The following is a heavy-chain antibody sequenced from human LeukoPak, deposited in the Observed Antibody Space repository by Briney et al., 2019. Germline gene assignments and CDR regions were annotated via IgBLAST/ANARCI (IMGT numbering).Heavy chain of an antibody. Sequence: GGSLRLSCAASGFTFSSYWMSWVRQAPGKGLEWVANIKQDGSEKYYVDSVKGRFTISRDNAKNSLYLQMNSLGAEDTAVYYCTRAPSPNWYFDLWGRGTLVTVSS. J-gene: IGHJ2*01. CDR2: IKQDGSEK. CDR1: GFTFSSYW. CDR3: TRAPSPNWYFDL. V-gene: IGHV3-7*01.